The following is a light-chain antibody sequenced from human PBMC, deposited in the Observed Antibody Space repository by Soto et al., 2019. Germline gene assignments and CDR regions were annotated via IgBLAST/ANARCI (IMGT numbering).Light chain of an antibody. CDR3: SSYTTSTTWV. Sequence: QSALTQTASVSGSPGQSITISCTGTSSDVGGYNYVSWYQQYPGKAPKLMIFEVNNRPLGVSNRFSGSKSGNTASLTISGLQAEDEAHYYCSSYTTSTTWVFGGGTQLTVL. CDR2: EVN. J-gene: IGLJ3*02. CDR1: SSDVGGYNY. V-gene: IGLV2-14*01.